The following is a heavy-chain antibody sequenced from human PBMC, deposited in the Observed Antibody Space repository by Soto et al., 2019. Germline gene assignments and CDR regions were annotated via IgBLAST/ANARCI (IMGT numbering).Heavy chain of an antibody. J-gene: IGHJ4*02. V-gene: IGHV1-69*02. D-gene: IGHD3-22*01. CDR1: GGTFSSYT. CDR2: IIPILGIA. Sequence: QVQLVQSGAEVKKPGSSVKVSCKASGGTFSSYTISWVRQAPGQGLEWMGRIIPILGIANYAQKFQGRVTITADKSTSSAYMELSRLTSEDTAVYYCARGLHYDSISLDDYWGQGTLVTVSS. CDR3: ARGLHYDSISLDDY.